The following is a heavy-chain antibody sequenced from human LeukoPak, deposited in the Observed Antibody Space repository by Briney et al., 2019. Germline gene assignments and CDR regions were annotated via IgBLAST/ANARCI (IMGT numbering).Heavy chain of an antibody. J-gene: IGHJ4*02. Sequence: PSETLSLTCTVSGASIRSYYWSWIRQPPGKGLECIGYIYYTGSTNYNYNPSLKSRVTISVDTSKNQFSLKLSSVTAADTAVYYCARGYTYYDILTGYYPPPYYFDYWGQGTLVTVSS. V-gene: IGHV4-59*01. CDR1: GASIRSYY. CDR3: ARGYTYYDILTGYYPPPYYFDY. CDR2: IYYTGSTNY. D-gene: IGHD3-9*01.